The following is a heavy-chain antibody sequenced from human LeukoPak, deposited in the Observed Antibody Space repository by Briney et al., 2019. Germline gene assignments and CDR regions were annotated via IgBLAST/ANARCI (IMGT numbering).Heavy chain of an antibody. CDR1: GFIFSGYA. V-gene: IGHV3-30-3*01. J-gene: IGHJ5*02. Sequence: GGSLRLSCAASGFIFSGYALHWVRQAPGKGLEWVAVISDDGSNKYYADSVKGRFTISRDNSRNTLYLQMNSLRAEDTAVYYCAKDPPDCSSTSCPYSTDNWFDPWGQGTLVTVSS. CDR3: AKDPPDCSSTSCPYSTDNWFDP. D-gene: IGHD2-2*01. CDR2: ISDDGSNK.